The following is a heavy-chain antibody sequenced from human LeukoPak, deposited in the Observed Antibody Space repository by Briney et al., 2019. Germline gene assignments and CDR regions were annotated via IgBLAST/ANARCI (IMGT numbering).Heavy chain of an antibody. CDR2: MNPNSGNT. V-gene: IGHV1-8*01. CDR1: GYTFTSYD. D-gene: IGHD3-22*01. CDR3: ARGPFITTGHDY. J-gene: IGHJ4*02. Sequence: ASVKVSCKASGYTFTSYDINWVRQATGQGLEWMGWMNPNSGNTGYAQKFQGRVTMTRNTSISTAYMELSSLRSEDTAVYYCARGPFITTGHDYWGQGTLVTVSS.